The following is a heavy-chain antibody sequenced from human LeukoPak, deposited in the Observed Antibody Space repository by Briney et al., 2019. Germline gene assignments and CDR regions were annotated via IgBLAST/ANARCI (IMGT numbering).Heavy chain of an antibody. Sequence: ASVKVSCKASGYTFTVYYMHWVRQAPGQGLGWMGWINPNSGGTNYAQKFQGRVTMTRDTSISTAYMELSRLRSDDTAVYYCARRLVDSNDGYDVWGQGTMVTVSS. CDR3: ARRLVDSNDGYDV. CDR2: INPNSGGT. V-gene: IGHV1-2*02. CDR1: GYTFTVYY. D-gene: IGHD1-26*01. J-gene: IGHJ3*01.